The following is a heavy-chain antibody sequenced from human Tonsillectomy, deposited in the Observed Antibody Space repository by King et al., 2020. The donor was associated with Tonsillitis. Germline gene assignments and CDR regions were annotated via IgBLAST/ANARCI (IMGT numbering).Heavy chain of an antibody. Sequence: EVQLVESGGGLVQPGGSLRLSCAASGFTFSSYSMNWVRQAPGKGLEWVSYISSSSSTIYYADSVKGRFTISRDNAKNSLYLQMNSLRAEDTAVYYCARDVYDILTGYPNWFDPWGQGTLVTVSS. CDR3: ARDVYDILTGYPNWFDP. CDR2: ISSSSSTI. V-gene: IGHV3-48*01. CDR1: GFTFSSYS. D-gene: IGHD3-9*01. J-gene: IGHJ5*02.